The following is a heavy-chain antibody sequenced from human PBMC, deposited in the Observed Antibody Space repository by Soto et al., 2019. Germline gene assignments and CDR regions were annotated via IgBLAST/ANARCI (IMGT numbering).Heavy chain of an antibody. Sequence: QITLKESGPPLVKPTQTLTLTCTSSGFSLSSCGVGVGWIRQPPGKALEWLGLIYWDDDKRYSPSLKSSLTITKDTAKNQVVLTMTNMNPVDTATYYCVQRSYYGHHGVDISGQGTMLAPSS. CDR2: IYWDDDK. J-gene: IGHJ3*02. CDR3: VQRSYYGHHGVDI. V-gene: IGHV2-5*02. D-gene: IGHD4-17*01. CDR1: GFSLSSCGVG.